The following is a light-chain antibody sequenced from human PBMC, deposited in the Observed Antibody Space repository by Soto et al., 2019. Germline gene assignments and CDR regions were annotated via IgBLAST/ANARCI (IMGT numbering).Light chain of an antibody. CDR1: SPKIGAGYD. V-gene: IGLV1-40*01. J-gene: IGLJ1*01. CDR2: GNS. Sequence: SLLTQPPPVSGGPGQRGTTSCPGGSPKIGAGYDVHWYQQLPGTAPKLLIYGNSNRPSGVPDRFSGSKSGTSASLAITGLQAEDEADYYCQSYDSSLSGYVFGTGTKVTVL. CDR3: QSYDSSLSGYV.